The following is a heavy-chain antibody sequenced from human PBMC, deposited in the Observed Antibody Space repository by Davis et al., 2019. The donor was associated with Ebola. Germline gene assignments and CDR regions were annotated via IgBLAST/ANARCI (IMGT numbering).Heavy chain of an antibody. CDR1: GYTFTSYA. CDR2: INAGNGNT. CDR3: ARDRYPRGYSGYDLQY. Sequence: ASVKVSCKASGYTFTSYAMHWVRQAPGQRLEWMGWINAGNGNTKYSQKFQGRVTITADKSTSTAYMELSSLRSEDTAVYYCARDRYPRGYSGYDLQYWGQGTLVTISS. D-gene: IGHD5-12*01. V-gene: IGHV1-3*01. J-gene: IGHJ4*02.